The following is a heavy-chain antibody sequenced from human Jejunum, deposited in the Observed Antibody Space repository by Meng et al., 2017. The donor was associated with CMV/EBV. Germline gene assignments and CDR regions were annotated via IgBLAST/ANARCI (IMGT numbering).Heavy chain of an antibody. CDR3: VKDKGRTALDY. D-gene: IGHD3-10*01. V-gene: IGHV3-30*02. Sequence: QVQLLGPGGGVVQAGASLSLRCVAYEISFSNSGMHCVRQAPGKGLEWVVFIRNDGSEIYYVDSAKGRFTISRDNSKNTVYLQMDSLRVEDTGIYYCVKDKGRTALDYWGQGSLVTVSS. CDR1: EISFSNSG. CDR2: IRNDGSEI. J-gene: IGHJ4*02.